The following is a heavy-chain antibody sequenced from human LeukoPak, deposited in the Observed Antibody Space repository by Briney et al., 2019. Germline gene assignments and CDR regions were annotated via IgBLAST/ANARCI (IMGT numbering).Heavy chain of an antibody. D-gene: IGHD5-12*01. CDR2: ISWDGGST. V-gene: IGHV3-43*01. CDR1: GFTFDDYT. CDR3: AKDGGYDLYFDY. Sequence: GGSLRLSCAASGFTFDDYTMHWVRHAPGKGLEWVSLISWDGGSTYYADSVKGRFTISRDNSKNSLYLQMNSLRTEDTALYYCAKDGGYDLYFDYWGQGTLVTVSS. J-gene: IGHJ4*02.